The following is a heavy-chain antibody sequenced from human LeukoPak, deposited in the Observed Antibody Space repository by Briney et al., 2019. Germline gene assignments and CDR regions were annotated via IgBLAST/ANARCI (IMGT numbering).Heavy chain of an antibody. D-gene: IGHD6-19*01. Sequence: GGVLRLSCAASGFTFSTYAITWVRQGPGKGLEWVSAIRPDGDRTYYANSVRGRFTISRDNSKDTVYLQINGLRVEDTAVYYCAREQSGTRGWYTVDYWGQGTLVTVSS. J-gene: IGHJ4*02. CDR2: IRPDGDRT. CDR3: AREQSGTRGWYTVDY. CDR1: GFTFSTYA. V-gene: IGHV3-23*01.